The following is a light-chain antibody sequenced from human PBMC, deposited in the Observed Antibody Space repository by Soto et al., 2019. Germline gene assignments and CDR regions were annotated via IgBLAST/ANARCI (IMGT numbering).Light chain of an antibody. Sequence: QSVLTQPASVSGSPGQSITISCTGTSNDVGTYNLVSWYQQHPGKAPKVMIYEGNKRPSGVPDRFSGSKSGNTASLTISGLQAEDDAHYYCCSYAGSYSWVFGGGTKLTVL. J-gene: IGLJ2*01. V-gene: IGLV2-23*01. CDR1: SNDVGTYNL. CDR2: EGN. CDR3: CSYAGSYSWV.